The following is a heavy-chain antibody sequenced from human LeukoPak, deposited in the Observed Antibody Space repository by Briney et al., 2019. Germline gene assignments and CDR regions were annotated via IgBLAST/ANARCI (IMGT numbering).Heavy chain of an antibody. D-gene: IGHD6-19*01. CDR1: GGSISGYY. Sequence: SETLSLTCAVSGGSISGYYWGWIRQPPGKGLEWIGYIYYSGSTNYNPSLKSRVAISVDTSKNQFSLKRSSVTAADTAVYYCAGRSRSGWYYDYWGQGTLVTVSS. CDR2: IYYSGST. V-gene: IGHV4-59*01. J-gene: IGHJ4*02. CDR3: AGRSRSGWYYDY.